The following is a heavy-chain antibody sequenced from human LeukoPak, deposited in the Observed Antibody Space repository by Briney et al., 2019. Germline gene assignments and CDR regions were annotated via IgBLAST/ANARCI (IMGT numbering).Heavy chain of an antibody. J-gene: IGHJ4*02. Sequence: SETLSLTCTVSGGSISSYYWSWIRQPPGKGLEWIGYIYYSGSTNYNPSLKSRVTISVDTSKNQFSLKLSSVTAADTAVYYCAADSSGWLYFDFWGQGILVTVSS. D-gene: IGHD6-19*01. CDR1: GGSISSYY. CDR2: IYYSGST. V-gene: IGHV4-59*08. CDR3: AADSSGWLYFDF.